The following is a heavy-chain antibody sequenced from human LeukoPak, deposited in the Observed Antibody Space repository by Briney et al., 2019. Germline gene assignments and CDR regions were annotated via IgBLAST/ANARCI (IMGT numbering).Heavy chain of an antibody. J-gene: IGHJ4*02. CDR3: ARDPYGDYDTLIDY. D-gene: IGHD4-17*01. Sequence: ASVKVSCKASGGTFSSYAISWVRQAPGQGLEWLGRIIPILGIANYAQKFQGRVTITADKSTSTAYMELSSLRSEDTAVYYCARDPYGDYDTLIDYWGQGTLVTVSS. CDR1: GGTFSSYA. V-gene: IGHV1-69*04. CDR2: IIPILGIA.